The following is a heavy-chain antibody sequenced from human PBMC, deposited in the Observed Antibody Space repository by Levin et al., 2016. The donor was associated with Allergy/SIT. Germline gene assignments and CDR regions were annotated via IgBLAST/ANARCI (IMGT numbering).Heavy chain of an antibody. D-gene: IGHD1-1*01. J-gene: IGHJ3*02. CDR2: VTDSSNAM. CDR3: ARDMYPVYPRTMSTFDI. V-gene: IGHV3-48*02. Sequence: GGSLRLSCAVSGFTFSNHGMNWVRQAPGKGLEWISYVTDSSNAMLYADSVKGRFTISRDNAKNSMYLQMNSLRDEDTAVYYCARDMYPVYPRTMSTFDIWGQGTMVTVSS. CDR1: GFTFSNHG.